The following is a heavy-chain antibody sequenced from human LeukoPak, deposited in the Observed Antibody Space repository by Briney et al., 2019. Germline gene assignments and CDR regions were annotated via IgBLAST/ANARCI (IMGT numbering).Heavy chain of an antibody. D-gene: IGHD3-22*01. V-gene: IGHV1-69*13. CDR3: ARAMYYDSSGYYHELGFNYGMDV. CDR1: GGTFISYA. J-gene: IGHJ6*02. CDR2: IIPIFGTA. Sequence: SVKVSCKASGGTFISYAISWVRQAPGQGLEWMGGIIPIFGTANYAQKFQGRVTITADESTSTAYMELSSLRSEDTAVYYCARAMYYDSSGYYHELGFNYGMDVWGQGTTVTVSS.